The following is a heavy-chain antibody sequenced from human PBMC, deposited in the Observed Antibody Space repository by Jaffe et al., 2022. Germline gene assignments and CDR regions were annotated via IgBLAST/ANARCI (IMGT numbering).Heavy chain of an antibody. CDR1: GGPISDYY. J-gene: IGHJ2*01. CDR2: IFLSDTT. Sequence: QVQLQESGPGLVKPSETVSLTCTISGGPISDYYWGWIRQPPGKGLEWIGYIFLSDTTHYNPSLKSRITISVDGSKNQFSLKLSDVTAADTAVYYCTRRGYNDVWGRGTLVTVSS. V-gene: IGHV4-59*01. D-gene: IGHD5-18*01. CDR3: TRRGYNDV.